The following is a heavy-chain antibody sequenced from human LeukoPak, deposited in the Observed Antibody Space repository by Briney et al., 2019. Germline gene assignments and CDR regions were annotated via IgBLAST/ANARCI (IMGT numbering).Heavy chain of an antibody. J-gene: IGHJ4*02. D-gene: IGHD3-22*01. Sequence: GGSLRLSCAASGFPFSSYAINWVRQAPGEGLQWVAAISGDGYTRYYADSVKGRFSISRDNSKNTVYLQMNSLRAEDTAVYSCASGYYDSRGYPRAFDYWGQGTLVTVSS. CDR1: GFPFSSYA. V-gene: IGHV3-23*01. CDR2: ISGDGYTR. CDR3: ASGYYDSRGYPRAFDY.